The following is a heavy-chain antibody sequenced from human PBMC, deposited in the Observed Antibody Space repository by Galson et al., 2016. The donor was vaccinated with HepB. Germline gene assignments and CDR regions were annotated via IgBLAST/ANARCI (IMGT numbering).Heavy chain of an antibody. V-gene: IGHV3-30*04. CDR3: AKIYVVDEGL. J-gene: IGHJ4*02. CDR1: GFTFSRYN. Sequence: SLRLSCAASGFTFSRYNMHWVRQTPGKGLEWVSLISNDGSEKYYSDSVKGRFTISRDNSKSTLYLQMDSLRLEDTAVYYCAKIYVVDEGLWGQGTRVTVSS. D-gene: IGHD5-12*01. CDR2: ISNDGSEK.